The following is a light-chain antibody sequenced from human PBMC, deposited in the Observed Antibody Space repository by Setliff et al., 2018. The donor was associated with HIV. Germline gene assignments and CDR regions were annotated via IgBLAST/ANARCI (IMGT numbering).Light chain of an antibody. Sequence: QSVLAQPRSMSGSPGQSVTISCTGTSSDVGGYTYVSWYQQHPGKAPKLMIYDVTKRPSGVPDRFSGSKSGNTASLTISGLQAEDEADYYCCSYAGSYTYVFATGTKVTVL. V-gene: IGLV2-11*01. CDR2: DVT. J-gene: IGLJ1*01. CDR1: SSDVGGYTY. CDR3: CSYAGSYTYV.